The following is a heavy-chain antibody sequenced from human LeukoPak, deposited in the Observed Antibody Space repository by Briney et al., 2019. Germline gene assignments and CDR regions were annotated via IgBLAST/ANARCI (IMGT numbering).Heavy chain of an antibody. D-gene: IGHD6-19*01. CDR1: GYDFTSVG. CDR3: ARAGPGSGWYFDY. V-gene: IGHV1-18*01. J-gene: IGHJ4*02. CDR2: ISPYNGNT. Sequence: ASVKVSCKASGYDFTSVGITWVRRAPAQGLEWMGWISPYNGNTRYAQKFQGGVAMTTDTSTTTAYMELRGLRFNDTAVYYCARAGPGSGWYFDYWGQGTLVTVSS.